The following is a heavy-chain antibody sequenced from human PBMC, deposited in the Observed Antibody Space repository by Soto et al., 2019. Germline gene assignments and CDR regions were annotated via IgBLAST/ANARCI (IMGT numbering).Heavy chain of an antibody. D-gene: IGHD5-18*01. CDR3: ARGAMGNFDS. Sequence: SVKVSSKASGGTFGSQGIAWVRQAPGQGLEWMGGFIAMLGTPTYAKKVQGRATISADESLTSSYLELRSLRSEDTGVYFCARGAMGNFDSWGQGNVVTVSS. V-gene: IGHV1-69*13. CDR1: GGTFGSQG. J-gene: IGHJ4*02. CDR2: FIAMLGTP.